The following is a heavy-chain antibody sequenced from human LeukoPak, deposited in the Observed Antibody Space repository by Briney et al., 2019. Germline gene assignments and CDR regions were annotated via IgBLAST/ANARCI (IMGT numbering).Heavy chain of an antibody. Sequence: SGTLCLSCAVSGVSFSGYYWSWIRQPPGKGLEWVGEMYDGGSTNYNPSLKGRVTISVDTSKNQFSFKLSSLTAAETAGYYCARGHFFYYYSSGYYRHHAFDIWGQGTTVTVSS. V-gene: IGHV4-34*01. J-gene: IGHJ3*02. CDR1: GVSFSGYY. CDR3: ARGHFFYYYSSGYYRHHAFDI. CDR2: MYDGGST. D-gene: IGHD3-22*01.